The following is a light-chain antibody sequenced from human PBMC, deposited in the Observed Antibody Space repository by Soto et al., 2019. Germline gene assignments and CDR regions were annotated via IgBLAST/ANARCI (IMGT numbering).Light chain of an antibody. Sequence: QSVLTQPPSVSGAPGQRVTISCTGNSSNIGAGYDVHWYQQFPGTAPKLVMHANSNRPSGVPDRFSGSKSGSSASLAITGLQAEDEADYYCQSYDTRLSGFVVFGGGTKLTVL. CDR3: QSYDTRLSGFVV. J-gene: IGLJ2*01. CDR2: ANS. CDR1: SSNIGAGYD. V-gene: IGLV1-40*01.